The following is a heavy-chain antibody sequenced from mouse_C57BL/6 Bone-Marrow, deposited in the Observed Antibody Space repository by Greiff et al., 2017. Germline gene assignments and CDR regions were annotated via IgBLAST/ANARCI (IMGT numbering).Heavy chain of an antibody. Sequence: VKLQQPGAELVKPGASVKMSCKASGYTFTSYWITWVKQRPGQGLEWFGDISPGFGSTIYNEKFKSKATLTVDTASSTAYMQRSSLTSEDSAVYYCARPYYSNCGYFEVWGKGTTGTVSS. J-gene: IGHJ1*03. D-gene: IGHD2-5*01. V-gene: IGHV1-55*01. CDR3: ARPYYSNCGYFEV. CDR1: GYTFTSYW. CDR2: ISPGFGST.